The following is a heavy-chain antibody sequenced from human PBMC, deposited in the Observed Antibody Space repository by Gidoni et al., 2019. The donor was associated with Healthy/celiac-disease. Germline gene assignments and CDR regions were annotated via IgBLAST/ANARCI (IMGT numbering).Heavy chain of an antibody. CDR2: NSYDGSNK. D-gene: IGHD2-2*01. Sequence: QVQLVESGGGVVQPGRSLRLSCAASGFTFSSYAMHWVRQAPGKGLECVAVNSYDGSNKYYADSVKGRFTISRDNSKNTLYLQMNSLRAEDTAVYYCARAGAGYCSSTSCRPPYYYYYYMDVWGKGTTVTVSS. V-gene: IGHV3-30*01. J-gene: IGHJ6*03. CDR3: ARAGAGYCSSTSCRPPYYYYYYMDV. CDR1: GFTFSSYA.